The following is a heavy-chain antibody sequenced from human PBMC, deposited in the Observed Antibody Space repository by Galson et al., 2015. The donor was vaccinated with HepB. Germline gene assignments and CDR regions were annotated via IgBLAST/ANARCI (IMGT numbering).Heavy chain of an antibody. V-gene: IGHV4-39*01. J-gene: IGHJ3*02. D-gene: IGHD1-14*01. CDR1: GGSMNSSFYY. Sequence: SETLSLTCSVSGGSMNSSFYYWGWIRQPPGKGLEWIWSAYYSGTTYYNPSLKSQVTISVDPSKNQFSLKLMSLTAADTAVYYCARQRAENHGRGDHAFDIWGQGTMATVSS. CDR2: AYYSGTT. CDR3: ARQRAENHGRGDHAFDI.